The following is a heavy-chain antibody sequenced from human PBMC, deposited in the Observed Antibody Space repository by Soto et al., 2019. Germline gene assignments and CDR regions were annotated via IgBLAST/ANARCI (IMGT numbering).Heavy chain of an antibody. CDR2: IFSNDEK. CDR1: GFSLSNARMG. J-gene: IGHJ4*02. CDR3: ARIKFGIAARLKFDY. Sequence: QVTLKESGPVLVKPTETLTLTCTVSGFSLSNARMGVSWIRQPPGKALEWLAHIFSNDEKSYSTSLKSRLTISKDTSKSQVVLTMTNMDPVDTATYYCARIKFGIAARLKFDYWGQGTLVTVSS. V-gene: IGHV2-26*01. D-gene: IGHD6-6*01.